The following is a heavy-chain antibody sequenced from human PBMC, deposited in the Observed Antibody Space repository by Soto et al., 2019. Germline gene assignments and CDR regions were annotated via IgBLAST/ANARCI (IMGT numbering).Heavy chain of an antibody. D-gene: IGHD3-3*01. CDR1: GCSISSSSYY. CDR3: ASLPVIITIFGAVIPPPKYYYMDV. J-gene: IGHJ6*03. Sequence: KPSETLSLTCTVSGCSISSSSYYWGWIRQPPGKGLEWIGSIYYSGSTYYNPSLKSRVTISVDTSKNQFSLKLSSVTAADTAVYYCASLPVIITIFGAVIPPPKYYYMDVWGKGTTVRVAS. V-gene: IGHV4-39*01. CDR2: IYYSGST.